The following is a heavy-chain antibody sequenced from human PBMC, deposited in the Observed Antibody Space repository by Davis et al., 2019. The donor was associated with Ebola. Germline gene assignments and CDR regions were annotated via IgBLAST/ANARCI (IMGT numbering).Heavy chain of an antibody. V-gene: IGHV6-1*01. CDR3: ARARGRRYCSGGSCYWYFDL. D-gene: IGHD2-15*01. CDR2: TYYRSKWYN. Sequence: MPSETLSLTCALSGASVSSNSAAWNWIRQSPSRGLEWLGRTYYRSKWYNDYAVSVKSRITINPGTSKNQFSLQLNSVTPEDTAVYYCARARGRRYCSGGSCYWYFDLWGRGTLVTVSS. CDR1: GASVSSNSAA. J-gene: IGHJ2*01.